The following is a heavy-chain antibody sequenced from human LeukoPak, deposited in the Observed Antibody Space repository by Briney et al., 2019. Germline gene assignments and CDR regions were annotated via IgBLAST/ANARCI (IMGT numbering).Heavy chain of an antibody. J-gene: IGHJ5*02. CDR1: GYTFTSYG. Sequence: ASVKVSCKASGYTFTSYGISWVRQAPGQGREWMGWISAYNGNTNYAQKLQGRVTMTTDTSTSTAYMELRSLRSEDTAVYYCARATVTTGGFDPWGQGTLVTVSS. CDR3: ARATVTTGGFDP. CDR2: ISAYNGNT. V-gene: IGHV1-18*01. D-gene: IGHD4-17*01.